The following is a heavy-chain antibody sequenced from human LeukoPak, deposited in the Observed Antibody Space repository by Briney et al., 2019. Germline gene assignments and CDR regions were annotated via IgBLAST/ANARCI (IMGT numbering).Heavy chain of an antibody. CDR1: GFTFSSYD. CDR2: IGTAGEI. D-gene: IGHD6-13*01. Sequence: GGSLRLSCAASGFTFSSYDIHWVRQATGKGLEWVSGIGTAGEIYYPGSVKGRFTISRENAKNSLYLQMNGLRAGDTAVYYCARAAYSSTWYSRYFDLWGRGTLVTVSS. J-gene: IGHJ2*01. V-gene: IGHV3-13*01. CDR3: ARAAYSSTWYSRYFDL.